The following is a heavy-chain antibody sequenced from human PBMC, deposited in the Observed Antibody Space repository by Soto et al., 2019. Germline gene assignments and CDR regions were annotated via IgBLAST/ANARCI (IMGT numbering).Heavy chain of an antibody. CDR3: AKARYFDSTGYLYYFDY. CDR2: IDEYGSTI. D-gene: IGHD3-22*01. J-gene: IGHJ4*02. Sequence: EVQLVESGGGLVQPGGSLRLSCAASGFTFSSYWMHWVRQVPGKGLLWVSRIDEYGSTINYADSVKGRFTISRDNARNTLYLEMNSLRAEDTALYYCAKARYFDSTGYLYYFDYWGQGTLITVSS. V-gene: IGHV3-74*01. CDR1: GFTFSSYW.